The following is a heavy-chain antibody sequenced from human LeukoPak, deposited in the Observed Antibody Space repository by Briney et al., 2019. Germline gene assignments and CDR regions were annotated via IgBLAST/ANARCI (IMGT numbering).Heavy chain of an antibody. V-gene: IGHV5-51*01. CDR2: IYPGDSDT. D-gene: IGHD3-22*01. Sequence: RGESLKIPCKGPGYSFTSYWIGWVRQMPGKGLEWMGIIYPGDSDTRYSPSFQGQVTISADKSISTAYLQWSSLQASDTAMYYCARQYYYDSSGYPFDYWGQGTLVTVSS. CDR1: GYSFTSYW. J-gene: IGHJ4*02. CDR3: ARQYYYDSSGYPFDY.